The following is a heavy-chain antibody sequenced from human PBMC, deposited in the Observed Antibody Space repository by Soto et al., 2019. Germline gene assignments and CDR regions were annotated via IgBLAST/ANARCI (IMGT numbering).Heavy chain of an antibody. CDR1: GFTFSSYS. V-gene: IGHV3-21*01. J-gene: IGHJ6*02. CDR2: ISSSSSYI. Sequence: VQLVESGGGLVKPGGSLRLSCAASGFTFSSYSMNWVRQAPGKGLEWVSSISSSSSYIYYADSVKGRFTISRDNAKNSLYLQMNSLRAEDTAVYYCARVSTAYYYGMDVWGQGTTVTVSS. CDR3: ARVSTAYYYGMDV.